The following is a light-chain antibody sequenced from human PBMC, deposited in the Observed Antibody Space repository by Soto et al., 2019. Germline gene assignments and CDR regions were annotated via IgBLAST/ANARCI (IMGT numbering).Light chain of an antibody. Sequence: EIVMTQSPATLSLSHGERATLSCRASQSVSSNLAWYQQKPGQAPRLLIYGASTRATGIPARFSGSGSGTEFTLTISSLQPEDVATYYCQKHDNAPLTFGGGTKVDVK. CDR2: GAS. J-gene: IGKJ4*01. CDR1: QSVSSN. CDR3: QKHDNAPLT. V-gene: IGKV3-15*01.